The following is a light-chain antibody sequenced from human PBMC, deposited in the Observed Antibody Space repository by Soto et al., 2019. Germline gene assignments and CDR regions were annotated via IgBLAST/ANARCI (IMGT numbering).Light chain of an antibody. V-gene: IGLV1-40*01. CDR3: QSYDIRLSAWV. CDR2: AFT. J-gene: IGLJ3*02. CDR1: XXXIGTGGYD. Sequence: QSVLTQPPSVSGAPGQRVTISCXXXXXXIGTGGYDVHWYQKRLDTAPKLVIYAFTSRASGVPDRFSGSWSASSASLAVTGLQAEDEADYYCQSYDIRLSAWVFGGGTKVTVL.